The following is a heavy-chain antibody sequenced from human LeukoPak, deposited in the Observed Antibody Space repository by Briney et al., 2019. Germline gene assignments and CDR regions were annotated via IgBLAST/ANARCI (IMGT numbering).Heavy chain of an antibody. CDR1: GYTFTGYY. J-gene: IGHJ4*02. CDR2: INPNSGGT. Sequence: ASVKVSCKASGYTFTGYYMHWVRQAPGQGLEWMGRINPNSGGTNYAQKFQGRVTMTRDTSISTAYMELSRLRSDGTAVYYCARAMRNYCSGGSCYFRPLDYWGQGTLVTVSS. V-gene: IGHV1-2*06. D-gene: IGHD2-15*01. CDR3: ARAMRNYCSGGSCYFRPLDY.